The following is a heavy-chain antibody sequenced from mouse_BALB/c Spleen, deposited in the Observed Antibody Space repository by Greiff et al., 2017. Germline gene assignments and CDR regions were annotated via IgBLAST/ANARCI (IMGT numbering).Heavy chain of an antibody. CDR3: ARGAYYGNYEGEYAMDY. CDR1: GFTFSSFG. Sequence: EVQRVESGGGLVQPGGSRKLSCAASGFTFSSFGMHWVRQAPEKGLEWVAYISSGSSTIYYADTVKGRFTISRDNPKNTLFLQMTSLRSEDTAMYYCARGAYYGNYEGEYAMDYWGQGTSVTVSS. V-gene: IGHV5-17*02. CDR2: ISSGSSTI. D-gene: IGHD2-10*01. J-gene: IGHJ4*01.